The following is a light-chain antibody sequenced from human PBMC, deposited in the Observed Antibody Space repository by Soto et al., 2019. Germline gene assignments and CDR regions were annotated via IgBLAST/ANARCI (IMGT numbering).Light chain of an antibody. J-gene: IGLJ1*01. CDR3: YSYAGSHNYV. CDR1: SSDVGGYDF. Sequence: QSVLTQPPSASGSPGQSVTISCTGTSSDVGGYDFVSWYQHHPGEAPKLMIYEVTKRPSGVPDRFSGSKSGNTASLTVSGLQAEDEADYYCYSYAGSHNYVFGTGTKVTVL. CDR2: EVT. V-gene: IGLV2-8*01.